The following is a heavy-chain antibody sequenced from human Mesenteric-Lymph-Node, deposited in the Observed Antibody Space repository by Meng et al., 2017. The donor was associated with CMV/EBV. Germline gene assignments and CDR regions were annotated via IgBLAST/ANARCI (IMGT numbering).Heavy chain of an antibody. D-gene: IGHD6-6*01. V-gene: IGHV4-31*02. CDR2: IYYSGNT. Sequence: SVTSGGSSWSWIRQHPGKGLEWLGHIYYSGNTYYNPSLKSRVIISVDTSKNQFTLNLSSMTAADTAVYYCAREAAIHRSSNNWFDPWGQGTLVTVSS. CDR3: AREAAIHRSSNNWFDP. CDR1: SVTSGGSS. J-gene: IGHJ5*02.